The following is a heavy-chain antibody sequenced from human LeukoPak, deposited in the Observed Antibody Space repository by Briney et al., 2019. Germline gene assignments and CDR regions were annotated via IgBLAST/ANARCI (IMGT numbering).Heavy chain of an antibody. CDR3: ASSGITATGSYYYYMDV. D-gene: IGHD3-10*01. CDR1: GFTFSRYW. V-gene: IGHV3-74*01. CDR2: INSDGTTT. Sequence: GGSLRLSCAASGFTFSRYWMFWVRQAPGKGLVCVSRINSDGTTTNYADSVKGRFTISRDNAKNTLSLQLNSLRAEDTAVYYCASSGITATGSYYYYMDVWGKGTTVTVSS. J-gene: IGHJ6*03.